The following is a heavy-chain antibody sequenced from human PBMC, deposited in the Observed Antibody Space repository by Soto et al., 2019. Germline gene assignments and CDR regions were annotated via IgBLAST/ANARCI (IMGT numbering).Heavy chain of an antibody. CDR1: GGSISSGGYS. J-gene: IGHJ6*02. D-gene: IGHD4-17*01. CDR3: ARAHYGDYGYGMDV. V-gene: IGHV4-30-2*01. CDR2: IYHSGST. Sequence: PSETLSLTCAVSGGSISSGGYSWSWIRQPPGKGLGWIGYIYHSGSTYYNPSLKSRVTISVDRSKNQFSLKLSSVTAADTAVYYCARAHYGDYGYGMDVWGQGTQVTVYS.